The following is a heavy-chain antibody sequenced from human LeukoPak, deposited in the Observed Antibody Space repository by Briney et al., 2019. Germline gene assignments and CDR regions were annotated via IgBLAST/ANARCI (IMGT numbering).Heavy chain of an antibody. Sequence: HPGGSLRLSCAASGFTFSSYGMHWVRQAPGKGLEWVAFIRYDGSNKYYADSVKGRFTISRDNSKNTLYLQMNSLRAEDTAVYYCARDDYDSSTPYYFDYWGQGILVTVSS. V-gene: IGHV3-30*02. CDR1: GFTFSSYG. D-gene: IGHD3-22*01. J-gene: IGHJ4*02. CDR2: IRYDGSNK. CDR3: ARDDYDSSTPYYFDY.